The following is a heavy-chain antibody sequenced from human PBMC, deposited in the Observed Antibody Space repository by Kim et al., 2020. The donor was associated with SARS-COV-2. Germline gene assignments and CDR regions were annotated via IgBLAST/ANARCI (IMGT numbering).Heavy chain of an antibody. V-gene: IGHV1-69*13. CDR3: ARKGSSAYYFDY. D-gene: IGHD6-6*01. J-gene: IGHJ4*02. CDR1: GGTFSSYA. Sequence: SVKVSCKASGGTFSSYAISWVRQAPGQGLEWMGGIIPIFGTANYAQKFQGRVTITADESTSTAYMELSSLRSEDTAVYYCARKGSSAYYFDYWGQGTLVTVSS. CDR2: IIPIFGTA.